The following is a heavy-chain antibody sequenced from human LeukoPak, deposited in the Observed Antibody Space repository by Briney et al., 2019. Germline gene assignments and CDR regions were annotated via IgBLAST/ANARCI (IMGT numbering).Heavy chain of an antibody. V-gene: IGHV3-48*04. CDR3: ARDPRRGYSYGNWFDP. CDR2: ISSSSSTI. J-gene: IGHJ5*02. Sequence: GGSLRLSCAASGFTFSSYSMNWVRQAPGKGLEWVSYISSSSSTIYYADSVKGRFTISRDNAKNSLYLQMNSLRAEDTAVYYCARDPRRGYSYGNWFDPWGQGTLVTVSS. CDR1: GFTFSSYS. D-gene: IGHD5-18*01.